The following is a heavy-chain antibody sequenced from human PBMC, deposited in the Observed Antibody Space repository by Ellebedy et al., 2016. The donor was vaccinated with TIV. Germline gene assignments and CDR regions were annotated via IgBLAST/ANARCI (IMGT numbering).Heavy chain of an antibody. V-gene: IGHV3-74*01. CDR3: VTEISGAFPE. Sequence: GESLKISCAASGFPFSSYWMHWVRQAPGKGLVWVSRINSGGSSTSYADSVKGRFTISRANAKNTLYLQMNSLRAEDTAVYYCVTEISGAFPEWGQGTLVTVSS. J-gene: IGHJ4*02. D-gene: IGHD3-3*02. CDR1: GFPFSSYW. CDR2: INSGGSST.